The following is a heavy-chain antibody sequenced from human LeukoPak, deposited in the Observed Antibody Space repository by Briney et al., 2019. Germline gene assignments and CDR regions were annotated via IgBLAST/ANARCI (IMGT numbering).Heavy chain of an antibody. J-gene: IGHJ5*02. Sequence: ASVKVSCKVFGYTLTELSMHWVRQAPGKGLEWMGGFDPEDGETIYAQKFQGRVTITADESTSTAYMELSSLRSEDTAVYYCAREEEGLVPWFDPWGQGTLVTVSS. D-gene: IGHD3-10*01. CDR2: FDPEDGET. CDR1: GYTLTELS. V-gene: IGHV1-24*01. CDR3: AREEEGLVPWFDP.